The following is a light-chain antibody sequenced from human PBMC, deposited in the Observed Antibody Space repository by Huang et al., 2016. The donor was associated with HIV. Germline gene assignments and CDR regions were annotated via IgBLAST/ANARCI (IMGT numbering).Light chain of an antibody. CDR1: HNVTNDY. V-gene: IGKV3-20*01. CDR2: GSS. J-gene: IGKJ1*01. CDR3: QQYSTSPWT. Sequence: EIVLTQSPDTLSLSPGERGALSCRASHNVTNDYLAWYQHKSGQAPRLLIYGSSGRATATPARFSGSGSGTNVSLTIDTVKPEDFASYYCQQYSTSPWTFGPGTKLEIK.